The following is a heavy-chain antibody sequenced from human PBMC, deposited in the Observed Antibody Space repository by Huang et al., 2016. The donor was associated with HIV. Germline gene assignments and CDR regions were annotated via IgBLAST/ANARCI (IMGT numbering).Heavy chain of an antibody. D-gene: IGHD5-18*01. CDR2: IGTSGDT. J-gene: IGHJ2*01. CDR1: GFTFSSYD. V-gene: IGHV3-13*01. Sequence: EVQLVESGGGLVQPGGSLRLSCAAAGFTFSSYDMHWVRQATGKCLEWVSGIGTSGDTNYPGSVKGRFTISRENAKSSLYLQMNSLRAGDTAVYYCARVKNTAMEPDWYFDLWGRGTLVTVSS. CDR3: ARVKNTAMEPDWYFDL.